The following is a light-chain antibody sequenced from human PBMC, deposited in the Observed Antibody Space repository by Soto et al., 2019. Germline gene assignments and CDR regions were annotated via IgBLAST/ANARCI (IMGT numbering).Light chain of an antibody. V-gene: IGKV3-15*01. J-gene: IGKJ5*01. CDR1: QSISRS. Sequence: EIVLTQSPAILSVSPGERATLSCRASQSISRSLAWYQQKPGQAPRLLIYAASTRATGIPARFSGSGSGTEFTLTISSLQSEDLAVYYCQVRTTSSSAFGRGTRLEIK. CDR2: AAS. CDR3: QVRTTSSSA.